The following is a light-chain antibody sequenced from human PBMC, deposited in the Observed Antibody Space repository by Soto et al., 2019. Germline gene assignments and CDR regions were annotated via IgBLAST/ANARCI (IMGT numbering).Light chain of an antibody. CDR1: QSVTSY. Sequence: EIVLTQSPATLSLSPGDRATLSCRASQSVTSYLAWYQQNPGQAPRLLIYGASNRATGIPARFSGSGSGTDFTLTIGSLEPEDFAVYYCQQRSNWPLTFGGGTKVEIK. J-gene: IGKJ4*01. CDR2: GAS. V-gene: IGKV3-11*01. CDR3: QQRSNWPLT.